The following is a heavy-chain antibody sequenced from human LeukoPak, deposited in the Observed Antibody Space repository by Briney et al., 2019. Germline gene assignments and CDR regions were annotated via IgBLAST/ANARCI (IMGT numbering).Heavy chain of an antibody. D-gene: IGHD4-17*01. CDR2: INPSGGPA. Sequence: ASVKVSCKASGCTFTRYYIHWVRQAPGQGLEWIGIINPSGGPANYAQKNQGRVTMTRDTSTSTVYMELNSLKSEDTAVYYCARGPPTTMTNRYFGLFDPWGQGTSVTVSS. CDR3: ARGPPTTMTNRYFGLFDP. V-gene: IGHV1-46*01. J-gene: IGHJ5*02. CDR1: GCTFTRYY.